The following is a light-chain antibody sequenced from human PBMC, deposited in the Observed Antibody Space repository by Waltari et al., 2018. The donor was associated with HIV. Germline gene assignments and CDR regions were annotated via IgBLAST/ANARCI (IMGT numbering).Light chain of an antibody. Sequence: QSALTQPASVSGSPGQSITISCTGTSSAVGGYKYVSWYQHHPGKVPKLRIYDVSKRPSGVSNRFSGSKSGNTASLTISGLQAEDEADYYCCSYAGSVVFGGGTKLSVL. CDR2: DVS. CDR1: SSAVGGYKY. J-gene: IGLJ2*01. CDR3: CSYAGSVV. V-gene: IGLV2-23*02.